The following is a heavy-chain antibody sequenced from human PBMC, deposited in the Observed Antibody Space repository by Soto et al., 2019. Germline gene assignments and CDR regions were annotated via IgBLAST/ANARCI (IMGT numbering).Heavy chain of an antibody. CDR1: GYTFTGYY. Sequence: ASVKVSCKASGYTFTGYYMHWVRQAPGQGLEWMGWINPNSGGTNYAQKFQGWVTMTRDTSISTAYMELSRLRSDDTAVYYCARDWVAAAGTVGWFEPWGRGTLGTVAS. CDR3: ARDWVAAAGTVGWFEP. J-gene: IGHJ5*02. V-gene: IGHV1-2*04. D-gene: IGHD6-13*01. CDR2: INPNSGGT.